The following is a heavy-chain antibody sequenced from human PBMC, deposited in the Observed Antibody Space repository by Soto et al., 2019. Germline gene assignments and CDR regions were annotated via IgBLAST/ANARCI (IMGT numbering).Heavy chain of an antibody. CDR2: IYPGDSDT. CDR1: GYSFTTDW. V-gene: IGHV5-51*01. CDR3: ARHGYYDSSGYRGYYYYGMDV. J-gene: IGHJ6*02. Sequence: GESLKISCKASGYSFTTDWIGWVRQMPGKGLEWMGIIYPGDSDTRYSPSFQGQVTISADKSISTAYLQWSSLKASDTAMYYCARHGYYDSSGYRGYYYYGMDVWGQGTTVTVSS. D-gene: IGHD3-22*01.